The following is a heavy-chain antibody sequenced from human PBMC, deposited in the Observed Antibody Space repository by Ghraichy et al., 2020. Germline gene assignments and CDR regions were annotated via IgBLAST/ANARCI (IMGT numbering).Heavy chain of an antibody. CDR1: GGSFSGYY. D-gene: IGHD3-16*01. CDR3: ARGREDDEWGGYAPPAAFDF. CDR2: INYSGTS. Sequence: SQTLSLTCAVSGGSFSGYYWAWIRQSPGKGLEWIGEINYSGTSNYNPSLRNRVSMSVDASKSHFSLNLKSLTAADTAVYYCARGREDDEWGGYAPPAAFDFWGQGNLVTVS. J-gene: IGHJ4*02. V-gene: IGHV4-34*01.